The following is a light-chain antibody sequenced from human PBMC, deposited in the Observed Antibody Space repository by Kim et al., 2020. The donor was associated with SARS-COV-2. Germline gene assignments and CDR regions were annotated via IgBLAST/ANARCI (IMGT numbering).Light chain of an antibody. CDR1: KLGDKF. CDR3: QAWDIGTVL. J-gene: IGLJ2*01. Sequence: SYELTQPPAVSVSPGQTANIPCAGEKLGDKFVCWYQQRPGQSPQLVIHQDDKRPSGVPDRFSGSNSGNTATLTISGTQAMDEADYYCQAWDIGTVLFGGGTQLTVL. V-gene: IGLV3-1*01. CDR2: QDD.